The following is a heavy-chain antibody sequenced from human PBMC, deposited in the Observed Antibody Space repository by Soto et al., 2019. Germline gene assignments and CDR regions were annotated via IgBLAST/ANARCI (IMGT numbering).Heavy chain of an antibody. J-gene: IGHJ4*02. CDR1: GGSVSSSSYY. CDR3: ARAGIMTASNFDF. Sequence: SETLSLTCTVSGGSVSSSSYYWNWIRQPPGKGLEWIGYIFYSGSTNYNPSLKSRVTISVAGTKNQLSLKLSSVTAADTAVYYCARAGIMTASNFDFWGQGALVTVSS. CDR2: IFYSGST. D-gene: IGHD3-16*01. V-gene: IGHV4-61*01.